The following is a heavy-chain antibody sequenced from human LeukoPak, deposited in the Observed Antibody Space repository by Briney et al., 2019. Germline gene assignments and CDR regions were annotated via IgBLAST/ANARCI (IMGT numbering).Heavy chain of an antibody. J-gene: IGHJ4*02. CDR3: AKVRWGAMGY. V-gene: IGHV3-23*01. CDR2: ISGSGGST. Sequence: GGSLRLSCAASGFTFNTYTMNWVRQAPGKGLEWVSAISGSGGSTYYADSVKGRFTISKDNSKNTLYLQMNSLRAEDTAVYYCAKVRWGAMGYWGQGTLVTVSS. CDR1: GFTFNTYT. D-gene: IGHD2-2*01.